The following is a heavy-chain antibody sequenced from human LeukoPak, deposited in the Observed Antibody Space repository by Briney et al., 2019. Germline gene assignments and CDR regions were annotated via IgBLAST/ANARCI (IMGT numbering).Heavy chain of an antibody. V-gene: IGHV4-4*07. J-gene: IGHJ4*02. Sequence: SETLSLTCTVSGGSISSHFWSWIRQAAGKGLEWIGRVSASGNSNYNPSLKSRVTMSVDSSKNQFSMRLSTVTAADTAVYYCARTAAVGAPYFDYWGLGTLVTVSS. CDR1: GGSISSHF. D-gene: IGHD6-13*01. CDR3: ARTAAVGAPYFDY. CDR2: VSASGNS.